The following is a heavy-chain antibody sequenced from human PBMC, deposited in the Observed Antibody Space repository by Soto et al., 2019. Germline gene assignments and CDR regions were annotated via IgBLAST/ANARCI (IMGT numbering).Heavy chain of an antibody. CDR2: VYNDGRT. Sequence: SETLSLTCAVSGYSVSYAYWWGWIRQSPGKGLEWIGNVYNDGRTSYNPSLNSRGTVSMDKSKNQFSLELRSVTPADTAVYYGVRDAYICDDCRRFFYDWGRGVLVTVSS. D-gene: IGHD2-21*02. CDR1: GYSVSYAYW. CDR3: VRDAYICDDCRRFFYD. V-gene: IGHV4-38-2*01. J-gene: IGHJ4*02.